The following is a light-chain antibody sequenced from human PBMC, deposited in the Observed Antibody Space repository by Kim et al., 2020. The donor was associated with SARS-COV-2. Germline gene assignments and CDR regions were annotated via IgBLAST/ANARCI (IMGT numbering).Light chain of an antibody. Sequence: ASVGDRVTITCRASQSISSYLNWYQQKPGKAPKLLIYAASSLQSGVPSRFSGSGSGTEFTLTISSLQPEDFATYYCQQSYSTPGTFGQGTRLEIK. V-gene: IGKV1-39*01. CDR1: QSISSY. CDR3: QQSYSTPGT. CDR2: AAS. J-gene: IGKJ5*01.